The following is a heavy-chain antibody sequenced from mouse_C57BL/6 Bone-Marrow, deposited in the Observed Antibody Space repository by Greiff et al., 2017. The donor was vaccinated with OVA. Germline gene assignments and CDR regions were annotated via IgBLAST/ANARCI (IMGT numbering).Heavy chain of an antibody. Sequence: EVQLQQSGPELVKPGASVKISCKASGYTFTDYYMNWVKQSHGKSLEWIGDINPNNGGTSYNQKFKGKATLTVDKSSSTAYMGLRSLTSEDSAVYYCAICYYCGSSLWGQGTTLTVSS. CDR1: GYTFTDYY. CDR2: INPNNGGT. V-gene: IGHV1-26*01. D-gene: IGHD1-1*01. J-gene: IGHJ2*01. CDR3: AICYYCGSSL.